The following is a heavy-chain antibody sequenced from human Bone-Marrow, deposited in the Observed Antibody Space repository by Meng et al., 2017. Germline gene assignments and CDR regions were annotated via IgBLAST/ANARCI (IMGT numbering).Heavy chain of an antibody. D-gene: IGHD6-19*01. CDR2: IIPIFGTA. CDR1: GGTFSSYA. V-gene: IGHV1-69*13. J-gene: IGHJ3*02. Sequence: SVKVSCKASGGTFSSYAISWVRQAPGQGLEWMGGIIPIFGTANYAQKFQGRVTITADESTSTAYMEMSSLRSEDTAVYYCARGAYSSDWYPNSDAFDIWGQGTMVTVSS. CDR3: ARGAYSSDWYPNSDAFDI.